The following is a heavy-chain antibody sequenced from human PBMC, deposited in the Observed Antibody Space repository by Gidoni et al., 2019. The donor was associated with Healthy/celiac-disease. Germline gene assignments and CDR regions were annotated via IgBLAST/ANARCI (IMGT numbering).Heavy chain of an antibody. CDR1: GFTFDDYT. Sequence: EVQLVESGGVVVQPGGSLRPSCAASGFTFDDYTMHWVRQAPGKGLEWVSLISWDGGSTYYADSVKGRFTISRDNSKNSLYLQMNSLRTEDTALYYCAKDTGIRFGELTFDYWGQGTLVTVSS. CDR2: ISWDGGST. D-gene: IGHD3-10*01. CDR3: AKDTGIRFGELTFDY. J-gene: IGHJ4*02. V-gene: IGHV3-43*01.